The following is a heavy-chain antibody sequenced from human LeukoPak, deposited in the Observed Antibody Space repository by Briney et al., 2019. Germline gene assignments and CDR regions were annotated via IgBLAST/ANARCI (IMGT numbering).Heavy chain of an antibody. V-gene: IGHV1-2*02. Sequence: ASVKASCKASGYTFTGYYMHWVRQAPGQGLEWMGWINPNSGGTNYAQKFQGRVTMTRDTSISTAYMELSRLRSDDTAVYYCARDPGWGSYYLYYFDYWGQGTLVTVSS. CDR2: INPNSGGT. D-gene: IGHD1-26*01. CDR3: ARDPGWGSYYLYYFDY. J-gene: IGHJ4*02. CDR1: GYTFTGYY.